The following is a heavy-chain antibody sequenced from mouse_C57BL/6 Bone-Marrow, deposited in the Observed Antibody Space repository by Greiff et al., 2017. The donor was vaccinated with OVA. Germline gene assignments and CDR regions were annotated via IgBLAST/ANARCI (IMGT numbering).Heavy chain of an antibody. V-gene: IGHV1-61*01. J-gene: IGHJ2*01. D-gene: IGHD2-5*01. CDR3: AIPYYSNYGYFDY. CDR1: GYTFTSYW. CDR2: IYPSDSET. Sequence: QVQLQQPGAELVRPGSSVKLSCKASGYTFTSYWMDWVKQRPGQGLEWIGNIYPSDSETHYNQKFKDKATLTVDKSSSTAYMQLSSLTSEDSAVYYCAIPYYSNYGYFDYWGQGTTLTVSS.